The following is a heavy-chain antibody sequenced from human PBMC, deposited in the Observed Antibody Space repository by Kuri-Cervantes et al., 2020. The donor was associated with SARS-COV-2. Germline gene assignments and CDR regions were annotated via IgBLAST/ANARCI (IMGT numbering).Heavy chain of an antibody. D-gene: IGHD3-22*01. V-gene: IGHV3-66*04. CDR1: GFTVTTNY. CDR3: ARPSESSGDAFDI. J-gene: IGHJ3*02. CDR2: THSGGST. Sequence: GGSLRLSCAGSGFTVTTNYMTWVRQGPGKGLEWVSVTHSGGSTYYADSVKGRFTISRDNSKNTLYLQMNSLRAEDTAVYYCARPSESSGDAFDIWGQGTMVTVSS.